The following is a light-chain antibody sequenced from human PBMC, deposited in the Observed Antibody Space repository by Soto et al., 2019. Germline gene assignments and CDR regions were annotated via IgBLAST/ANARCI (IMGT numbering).Light chain of an antibody. CDR1: QTISSW. Sequence: DIQMTQSPSTLSGSVGDRVTITCRASQTISSWLAWYQQKPGKAPKLLIYKASTLKSGVTSRFSGSGSGTEFTLTISSLQPDDFATYYCQPYNSYSEAFGQGTKVDI. V-gene: IGKV1-5*03. CDR2: KAS. CDR3: QPYNSYSEA. J-gene: IGKJ1*01.